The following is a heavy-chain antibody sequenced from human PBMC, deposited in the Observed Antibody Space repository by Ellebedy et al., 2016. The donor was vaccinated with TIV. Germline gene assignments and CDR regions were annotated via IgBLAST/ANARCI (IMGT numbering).Heavy chain of an antibody. J-gene: IGHJ6*02. D-gene: IGHD3-9*01. CDR1: GYTFTSYG. CDR2: ISAYNGNT. Sequence: AASVKVSCKASGYTFTSYGISWVRQAPGQGLEWMGWISAYNGNTNYAQKLQGRVTMTTDTSTSTAYMELRSLRSDDTAVYYCARTYYDSLTGYETTYGMDVWGQGTTVTVSS. V-gene: IGHV1-18*01. CDR3: ARTYYDSLTGYETTYGMDV.